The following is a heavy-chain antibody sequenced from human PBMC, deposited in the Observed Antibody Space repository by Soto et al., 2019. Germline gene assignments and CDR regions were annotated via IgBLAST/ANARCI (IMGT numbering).Heavy chain of an antibody. V-gene: IGHV1-18*01. CDR1: GYTFTSYG. CDR2: ISAYNGNT. J-gene: IGHJ5*02. Sequence: ASVKVSCKASGYTFTSYGISWVRQAPGQGLEWMGWISAYNGNTNYAQKLQGRVTMTTDTSTSTAYMELRSLRSDDTAVYYCAREPAVVGLELPPAYNWFDPWGQGTLVTVSS. D-gene: IGHD1-7*01. CDR3: AREPAVVGLELPPAYNWFDP.